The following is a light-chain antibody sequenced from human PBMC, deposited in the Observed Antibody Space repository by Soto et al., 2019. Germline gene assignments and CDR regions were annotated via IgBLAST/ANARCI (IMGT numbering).Light chain of an antibody. J-gene: IGKJ1*01. Sequence: EIVLTQSPRPLSLSPGERATLSCRASQSVSSSYLVWYQQKPGQAPRLLIYGASSRATGIPDRFSGSGYGTDFTLTISRLEPEDFAVYYCQQYSTSPPAWTFGQGPKVEIQ. CDR3: QQYSTSPPAWT. CDR2: GAS. CDR1: QSVSSSY. V-gene: IGKV3-20*01.